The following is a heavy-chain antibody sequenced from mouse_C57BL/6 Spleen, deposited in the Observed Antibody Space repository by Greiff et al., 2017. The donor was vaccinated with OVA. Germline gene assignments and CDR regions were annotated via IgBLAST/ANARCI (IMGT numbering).Heavy chain of an antibody. V-gene: IGHV5-17*01. CDR2: ISSGSSTI. D-gene: IGHD2-2*01. CDR1: GFTFSDYG. J-gene: IGHJ4*01. CDR3: ARRIYYGYEDYAMDY. Sequence: EVMLVESGGGLVKPGGSLKLSCAASGFTFSDYGMHWVRQAPETGLEWVAYISSGSSTIYYADTVKGRFTISRDNAKNTLFLQMTSLRSEDTAMYYCARRIYYGYEDYAMDYWGQGTSVTVSS.